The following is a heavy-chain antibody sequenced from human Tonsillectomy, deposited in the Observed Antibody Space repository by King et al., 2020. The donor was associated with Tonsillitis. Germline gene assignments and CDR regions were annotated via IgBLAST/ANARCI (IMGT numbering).Heavy chain of an antibody. CDR3: AKDLYYYDSSGYLDY. Sequence: VQLVESGGGVVQPGRYLRLYCAASGFTFSSYGMYWVRQTPGKGMEWVAVISFDGSDKYYADSVKGRFTIYRDNSKNTLYLQMNSLGAEDTAVYYFAKDLYYYDSSGYLDYWGQGTLVTVSS. CDR1: GFTFSSYG. D-gene: IGHD3-22*01. J-gene: IGHJ4*02. V-gene: IGHV3-30*18. CDR2: ISFDGSDK.